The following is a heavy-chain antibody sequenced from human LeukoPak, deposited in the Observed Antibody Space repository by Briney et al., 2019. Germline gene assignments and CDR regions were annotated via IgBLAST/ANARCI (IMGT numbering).Heavy chain of an antibody. CDR3: ARSSRFSRGMDV. V-gene: IGHV4-39*01. CDR2: IYYSGSA. J-gene: IGHJ6*02. D-gene: IGHD2-2*01. Sequence: SETLSLTCTVSGGSFSSSSYYWGWIRQPPGKGLEWIGTIYYSGSAYYNPSLKSRVTISVDTSKNQFSLKLSSVTAADTAVYYCARSSRFSRGMDVWGQGTTVTVSS. CDR1: GGSFSSSSYY.